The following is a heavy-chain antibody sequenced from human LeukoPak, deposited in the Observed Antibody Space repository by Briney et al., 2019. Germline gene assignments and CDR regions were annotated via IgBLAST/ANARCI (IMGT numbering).Heavy chain of an antibody. CDR2: INKDESEI. V-gene: IGHV3-7*01. D-gene: IGHD2-8*01. Sequence: GGSLRLSCAASGFTFIKYWMSWVRQTPGKGGGWVAHINKDESEIYYVDSVKGRFTISRDNAKSSLSLQMNILRVEDTAVYYCARDNVTYWGQGILVTVSS. CDR1: GFTFIKYW. J-gene: IGHJ4*02. CDR3: ARDNVTY.